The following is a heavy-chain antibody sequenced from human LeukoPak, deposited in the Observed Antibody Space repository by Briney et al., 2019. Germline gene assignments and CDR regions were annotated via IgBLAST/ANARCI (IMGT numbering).Heavy chain of an antibody. CDR2: IKQDGSEK. D-gene: IGHD4-17*01. CDR3: ARDQVATVTPFDY. J-gene: IGHJ4*02. V-gene: IGHV3-7*04. CDR1: GFTFSSYW. Sequence: GGSLRLSCAASGFTFSSYWMSWVRQAPGKGLEWVANIKQDGSEKYYVDSVKGRFTISRDNAKNSLYLQMNGLRAEDTAVYYCARDQVATVTPFDYWGQGTLVTVSS.